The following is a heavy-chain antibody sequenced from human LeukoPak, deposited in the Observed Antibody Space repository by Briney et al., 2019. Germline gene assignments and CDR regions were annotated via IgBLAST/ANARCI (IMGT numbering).Heavy chain of an antibody. CDR2: INHSGST. Sequence: SETLSLTCVVHGASFSGNYWTWIRQPPGKGLEWIGEINHSGSTNYNPSLKSRVTMSVDTSKNQFSLKLSSVTAADTAVYFCARGDCSSTTCFHYYFDYWGQGALVTVSS. V-gene: IGHV4-34*01. CDR3: ARGDCSSTTCFHYYFDY. CDR1: GASFSGNY. D-gene: IGHD2-2*01. J-gene: IGHJ4*02.